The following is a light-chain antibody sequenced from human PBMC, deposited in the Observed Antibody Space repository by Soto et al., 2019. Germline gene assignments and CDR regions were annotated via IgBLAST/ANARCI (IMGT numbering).Light chain of an antibody. CDR1: QSVGSY. J-gene: IGKJ2*02. CDR3: QQRSNWPRGT. V-gene: IGKV3-11*01. Sequence: EIVLTQSPATLSLSPGERATLACRASQSVGSYLAWYQHKPGQAPRLLIHDASNRATGIPARFSGSGSGTDFTLTISSLEPEDSAVYYCQQRSNWPRGTFGQGIKLEIK. CDR2: DAS.